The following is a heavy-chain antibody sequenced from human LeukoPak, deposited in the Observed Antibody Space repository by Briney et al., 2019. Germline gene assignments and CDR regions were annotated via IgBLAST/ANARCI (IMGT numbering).Heavy chain of an antibody. D-gene: IGHD6-13*01. J-gene: IGHJ5*02. Sequence: SETLSLTCTVSGGSISSSSYYWGWIRQPPGKGLEWIGSIYYSGSTYYNPSLKSRVTISVDTSKNQFSLKLSSVTAADTAVYYCARSVSSWSLGGWFDPWGQGTLVTVSS. V-gene: IGHV4-39*07. CDR3: ARSVSSWSLGGWFDP. CDR1: GGSISSSSYY. CDR2: IYYSGST.